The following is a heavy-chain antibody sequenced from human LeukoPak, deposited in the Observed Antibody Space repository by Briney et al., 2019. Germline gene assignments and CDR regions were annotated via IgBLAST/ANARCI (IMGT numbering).Heavy chain of an antibody. D-gene: IGHD4-17*01. CDR3: AKVQAVTTSLYYYYYYMDV. CDR2: ISDNSGNT. Sequence: GGSLRLSCAASGFTFSSYWMSWVRQAPGQGLEWVSAISDNSGNTYYADSVKGRFTISRDNSKNTLYLQMNSLRAEDTAVYYCAKVQAVTTSLYYYYYYMDVWGKGTTVTISS. J-gene: IGHJ6*03. CDR1: GFTFSSYW. V-gene: IGHV3-23*01.